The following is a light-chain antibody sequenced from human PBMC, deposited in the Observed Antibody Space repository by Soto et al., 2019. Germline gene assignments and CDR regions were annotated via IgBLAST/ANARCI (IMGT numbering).Light chain of an antibody. CDR3: QLYGVSPKT. J-gene: IGKJ1*01. CDR1: QTLTNTY. V-gene: IGKV3-20*01. Sequence: EIVLTQSPGTLSLSPGERATLSCRASQTLTNTYLAWYQQKPGQAHRLLIFDASTRATGIPDRFSGSGSGTDFTLTISRLEPEDFAVYCCQLYGVSPKTFGQGTNVEVK. CDR2: DAS.